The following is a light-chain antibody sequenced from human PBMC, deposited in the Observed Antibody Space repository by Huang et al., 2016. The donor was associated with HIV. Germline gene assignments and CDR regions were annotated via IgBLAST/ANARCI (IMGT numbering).Light chain of an antibody. J-gene: IGKJ2*01. CDR3: QQYNKWPPYT. Sequence: VMTQSPATLSVSPGERATLSCRASESILRNLAWYQQRPGQPPRLLIYGAPVRLPGIPDRFRGSGSGTEFSLTISSLQSEDFAVYYCQQYNKWPPYTYGQGTKLEIK. CDR1: ESILRN. V-gene: IGKV3-15*01. CDR2: GAP.